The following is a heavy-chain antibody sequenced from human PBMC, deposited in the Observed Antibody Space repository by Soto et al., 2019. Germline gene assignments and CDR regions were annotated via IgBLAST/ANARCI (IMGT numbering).Heavy chain of an antibody. D-gene: IGHD3-22*01. CDR3: ARVLVVITQADY. V-gene: IGHV4-30-4*01. CDR1: GGSISSGGYY. CDR2: IYYIGNT. Sequence: SETLSLTCTFSGGSISSGGYYWSWFRQPPGKGLEWIGYIYYIGNTYYNPSLKSRVTISVDTSKNQFSLKLRSVTAADTAVYYCARVLVVITQADYWGQGTLVTVSS. J-gene: IGHJ4*02.